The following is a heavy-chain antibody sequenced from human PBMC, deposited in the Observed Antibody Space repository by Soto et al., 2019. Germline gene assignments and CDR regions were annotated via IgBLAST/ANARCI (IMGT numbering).Heavy chain of an antibody. J-gene: IGHJ4*02. CDR3: ARDQEKGLGRYYDY. CDR2: IYYSGST. Sequence: QVQLQESGPGLVKPSQTLSLTCTVSGGSISSGDYYWSWIRQPPGKGLEWIGYIYYSGSTYYNPSLKSRVTRSVDTSNNKFSLKLSSVTAADTAVYYCARDQEKGLGRYYDYWGQGTLVTVSS. V-gene: IGHV4-30-4*01. CDR1: GGSISSGDYY.